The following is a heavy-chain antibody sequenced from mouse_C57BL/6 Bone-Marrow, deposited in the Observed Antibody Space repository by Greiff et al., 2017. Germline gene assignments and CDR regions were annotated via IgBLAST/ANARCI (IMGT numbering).Heavy chain of an antibody. V-gene: IGHV5-4*01. CDR1: GFTFSSYA. CDR3: ARDQYSNY. Sequence: EVQLQESGGGLAKPGGSLKLSCAASGFTFSSYAMSWVRQTPEKRLEWVATISDGGSYTYYPDNVKGRFTISRDNAKNNLYLQMSHLKSEDTAMXYCARDQYSNYWGPGTTLTVSS. CDR2: ISDGGSYT. D-gene: IGHD2-5*01. J-gene: IGHJ2*01.